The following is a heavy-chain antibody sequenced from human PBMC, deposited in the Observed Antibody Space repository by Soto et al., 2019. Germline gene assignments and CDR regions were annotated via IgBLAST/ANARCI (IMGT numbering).Heavy chain of an antibody. J-gene: IGHJ6*02. CDR2: VSESGRST. D-gene: IGHD3-10*01. Sequence: EVQLLESGGGLLQPGGSLRLSCAASGFTFSNYDMSWVRQAPEKGLEWVSAVSESGRSTYYAYSVKGRFTISRDNSKNTLYLQMNSLRAEDTAVYFCAKDRRGVMDVWGQGTTVTVSS. V-gene: IGHV3-23*01. CDR3: AKDRRGVMDV. CDR1: GFTFSNYD.